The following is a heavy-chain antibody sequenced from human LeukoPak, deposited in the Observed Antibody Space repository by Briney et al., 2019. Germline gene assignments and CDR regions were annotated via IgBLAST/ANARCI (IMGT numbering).Heavy chain of an antibody. CDR1: GFTFDDYA. V-gene: IGHV3-9*01. D-gene: IGHD3-3*01. J-gene: IGHJ3*02. CDR3: AKGGFGVVTVEAFDI. CDR2: ISWNSGSI. Sequence: GRSLRLSCAASGFTFDDYAMHWVRQAPGKGLEWVSGISWNSGSIGCADSVKGRFTISRDNAKNSLYLQMNSLRAEDTALYYCAKGGFGVVTVEAFDIWGQGTMVTVSS.